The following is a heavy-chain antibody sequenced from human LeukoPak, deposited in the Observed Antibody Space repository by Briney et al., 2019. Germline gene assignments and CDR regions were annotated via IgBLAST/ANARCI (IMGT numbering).Heavy chain of an antibody. CDR2: ISYDGSNK. Sequence: GGSLRLSCAASGFTFSSYGMHWVRQAPGKGLEWVAVISYDGSNKYYADSVKGRFTISRDNSKNTLYLQMNSLRAEDTAGYYCAKDGYSSSWYSTYYYYYYYMDVWGKGTTVTVSS. V-gene: IGHV3-30*18. J-gene: IGHJ6*03. CDR1: GFTFSSYG. D-gene: IGHD6-13*01. CDR3: AKDGYSSSWYSTYYYYYYYMDV.